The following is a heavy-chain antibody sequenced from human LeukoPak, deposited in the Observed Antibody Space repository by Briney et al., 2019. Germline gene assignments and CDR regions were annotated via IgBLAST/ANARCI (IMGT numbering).Heavy chain of an antibody. J-gene: IGHJ4*02. CDR1: GGSISSYY. D-gene: IGHD4-17*01. CDR2: IYTSGST. V-gene: IGHV4-4*07. Sequence: SETLSLTCTVSGGSISSYYRSWIRHPAGEGLEWIGRIYTSGSTNYNPSLKSRVTMSVDTSKNQFSLKLSSVTAADTAVYYCARVGDAMTVDYWGQGTLVTVSS. CDR3: ARVGDAMTVDY.